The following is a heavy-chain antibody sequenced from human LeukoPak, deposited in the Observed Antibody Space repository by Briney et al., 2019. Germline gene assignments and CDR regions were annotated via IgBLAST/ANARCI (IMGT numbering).Heavy chain of an antibody. Sequence: PGGSLRLSCAASGFTFSSYAMSWVRQAPGKGLEWVSAISGSGGSTYYADSVKGRFTISRDNPKNTLYLQMNSLRAEDTAVYYCAKDRASRITIFGVVAPYFDYWGQGTLVTVSS. V-gene: IGHV3-23*01. CDR2: ISGSGGST. J-gene: IGHJ4*02. CDR1: GFTFSSYA. CDR3: AKDRASRITIFGVVAPYFDY. D-gene: IGHD3-3*01.